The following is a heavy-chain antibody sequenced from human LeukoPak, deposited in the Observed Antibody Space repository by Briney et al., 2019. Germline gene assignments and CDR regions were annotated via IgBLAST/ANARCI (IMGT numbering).Heavy chain of an antibody. V-gene: IGHV3-21*01. CDR3: VTYQLLLYGFDY. D-gene: IGHD2-2*01. Sequence: GSLRLSCAASGFTFSSYSMNWVRQAPGKGLEWVSSISSSSSYIYYADSVKGRFTISRDNAKNSLYLQMNSLRAEDTAVYYCVTYQLLLYGFDYWGQGTLVTVSS. CDR1: GFTFSSYS. CDR2: ISSSSSYI. J-gene: IGHJ4*02.